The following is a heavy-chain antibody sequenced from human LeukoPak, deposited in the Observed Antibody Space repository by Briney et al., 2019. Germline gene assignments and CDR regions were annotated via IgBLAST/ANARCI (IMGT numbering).Heavy chain of an antibody. V-gene: IGHV1-18*04. CDR2: ISGYNGNT. CDR1: RYTFTGYY. CDR3: ARTDGSGYDWFDP. J-gene: IGHJ5*02. Sequence: ASVKVSCKASRYTFTGYYIHWVRQAPGQGLEWMGWISGYNGNTNYAQKFQGRVTMTTDTSTSTAYMQMRSLRSDDTAVYYCARTDGSGYDWFDPWGQGTLVTVSS. D-gene: IGHD3-10*01.